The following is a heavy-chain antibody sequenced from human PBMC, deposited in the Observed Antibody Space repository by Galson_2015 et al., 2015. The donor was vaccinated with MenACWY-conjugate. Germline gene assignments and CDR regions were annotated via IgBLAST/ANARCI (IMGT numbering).Heavy chain of an antibody. D-gene: IGHD6-13*01. CDR1: GFTVNRLS. CDR3: AKRLARRSNTFDY. Sequence: SLRLSDAASGFTVNRLSMNWVRQAPGKGLEWVSYISNTGTTTYYADSVKGRFIISRDNVQNSLFLQMNSLSAKDAAVYYCAKRLARRSNTFDYWGQGTLVTVSS. V-gene: IGHV3-48*01. J-gene: IGHJ4*02. CDR2: ISNTGTTT.